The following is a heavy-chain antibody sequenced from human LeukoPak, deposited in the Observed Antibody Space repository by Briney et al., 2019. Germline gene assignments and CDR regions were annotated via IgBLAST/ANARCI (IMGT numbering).Heavy chain of an antibody. J-gene: IGHJ4*02. Sequence: GGSLRLSCEASGFAVSDNYMNWVRQAPGKGLEWVSAISGSGGSTYYADSVKGRFTISRDNSKNTLYLQMNSLRAEDTAVYYCAKEIARHYYGSGSIHWGQGTLVTVSS. CDR1: GFAVSDNY. CDR3: AKEIARHYYGSGSIH. V-gene: IGHV3-23*01. CDR2: ISGSGGST. D-gene: IGHD3-10*01.